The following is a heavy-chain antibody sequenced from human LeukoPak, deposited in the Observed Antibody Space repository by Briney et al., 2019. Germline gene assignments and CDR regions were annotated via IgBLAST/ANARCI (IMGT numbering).Heavy chain of an antibody. J-gene: IGHJ5*02. Sequence: GASVKVSCKASGYTFTSYDISWVRQATGQGLEWMGWMNPNSGNTGYAQKFQGRVTITRNTSISTAYMELSSLRSEDTAVYYCARGLVGARGNWFDPWGQGTLVTVSS. CDR3: ARGLVGARGNWFDP. CDR1: GYTFTSYD. CDR2: MNPNSGNT. D-gene: IGHD1-26*01. V-gene: IGHV1-8*03.